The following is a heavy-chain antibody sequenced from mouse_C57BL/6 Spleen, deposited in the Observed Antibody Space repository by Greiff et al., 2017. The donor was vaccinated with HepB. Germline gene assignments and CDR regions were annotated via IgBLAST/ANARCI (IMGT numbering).Heavy chain of an antibody. J-gene: IGHJ2*01. CDR3: ARWDYGLFDY. CDR2: IYPGSGNT. Sequence: LVESGPELVKPGASVKISCKASGYAFTDYYINWVKQRPGQGLEWIGWIYPGSGNTKYNEKFKGKATLTVDTSSSTAYMQLSSLTSEDSAVYFCARWDYGLFDYWGQGTTLTVSS. D-gene: IGHD2-4*01. CDR1: GYAFTDYY. V-gene: IGHV1-84*01.